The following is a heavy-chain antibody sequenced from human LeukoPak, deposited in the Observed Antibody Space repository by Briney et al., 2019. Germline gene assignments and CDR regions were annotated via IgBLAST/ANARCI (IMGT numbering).Heavy chain of an antibody. Sequence: GGSLRLACEASEFTLKDYWMHWVRQGPGKGLVWVSRINSDGSSASYADSVKGRFTISRDNAKNTLYLQMNSLRAEDTAVYYCARGSPTPNSRYFDLWGRGPLVTVSS. CDR3: ARGSPTPNSRYFDL. D-gene: IGHD4-11*01. CDR2: INSDGSSA. CDR1: EFTLKDYW. V-gene: IGHV3-74*01. J-gene: IGHJ2*01.